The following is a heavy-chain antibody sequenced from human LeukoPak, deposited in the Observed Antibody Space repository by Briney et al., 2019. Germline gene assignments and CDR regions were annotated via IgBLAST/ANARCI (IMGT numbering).Heavy chain of an antibody. Sequence: SETLSLTCTVSGGSISSSSYYWGWIRQPPGKGLEWIGSIYYSGSTYYNPSLKSRVTISVDTSKNQFSLKLSSVTAADTAVYYCARHLPYYYDSSGYRAAGNWFDPWGQGTLVTVSS. CDR2: IYYSGST. CDR3: ARHLPYYYDSSGYRAAGNWFDP. CDR1: GGSISSSSYY. D-gene: IGHD3-22*01. J-gene: IGHJ5*02. V-gene: IGHV4-39*01.